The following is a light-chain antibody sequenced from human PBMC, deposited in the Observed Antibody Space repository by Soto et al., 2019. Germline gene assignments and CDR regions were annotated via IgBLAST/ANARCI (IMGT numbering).Light chain of an antibody. V-gene: IGKV1-39*01. CDR2: AAS. CDR3: QQSYNSPLT. Sequence: DIQMTQSPSSLSASVGDRVTLTCRASQHIATYLTWFQQRTGKAPKLLIFAASRLHGGVPSRFSGSGSGTEFTLTISSLQPEDFASYYCQQSYNSPLTFGGGTKVDIK. J-gene: IGKJ4*01. CDR1: QHIATY.